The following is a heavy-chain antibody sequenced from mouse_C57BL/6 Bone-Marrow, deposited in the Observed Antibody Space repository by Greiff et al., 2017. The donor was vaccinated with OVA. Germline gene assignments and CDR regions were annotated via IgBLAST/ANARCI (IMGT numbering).Heavy chain of an antibody. V-gene: IGHV7-3*01. Sequence: VQLQESGGGLVQPGGSLSLSCAASGFTFTDYYMSWVRQPPGKALEWLGFIRNKANGYTTEYSASVKGRFTISRDNSQSILYLQMNALRAEDRATYYCARGRSAWFAYWGQGTLVTVSA. D-gene: IGHD1-1*01. J-gene: IGHJ3*01. CDR1: GFTFTDYY. CDR2: IRNKANGYTT. CDR3: ARGRSAWFAY.